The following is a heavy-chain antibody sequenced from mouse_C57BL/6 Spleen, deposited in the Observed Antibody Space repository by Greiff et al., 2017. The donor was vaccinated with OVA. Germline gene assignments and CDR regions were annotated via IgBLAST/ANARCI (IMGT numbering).Heavy chain of an antibody. D-gene: IGHD4-1*01. J-gene: IGHJ1*03. V-gene: IGHV1-80*01. CDR2: IYPGDGDT. CDR1: GYAFSSYW. CDR3: AAAGTGWYFDV. Sequence: VQLQQSGAELVKPGASVKISCKASGYAFSSYWMNWVKQRPGKGLEWIGQIYPGDGDTNYNGKFKGKAALTADKSSSTAYMQLSSLTSEDSAVYFCAAAGTGWYFDVWGTGTTVTVSS.